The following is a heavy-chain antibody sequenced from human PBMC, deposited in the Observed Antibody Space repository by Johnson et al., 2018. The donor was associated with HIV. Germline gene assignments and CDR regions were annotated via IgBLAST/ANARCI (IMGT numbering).Heavy chain of an antibody. CDR3: ARVKQQVVRVGSDAFDI. V-gene: IGHV3-30-3*01. CDR2: ISFDGSNK. J-gene: IGHJ3*02. D-gene: IGHD6-13*01. CDR1: GFTFSSYA. Sequence: QVQLVESGGGVVQPGRSLRLSCAASGFTFSSYAMHWVRQAPGKGLEWVAFISFDGSNKYYADSVKGRFTISRDNSKNTLYLQMNSLRAEDTAVYYCARVKQQVVRVGSDAFDIWGQGTMVTVAS.